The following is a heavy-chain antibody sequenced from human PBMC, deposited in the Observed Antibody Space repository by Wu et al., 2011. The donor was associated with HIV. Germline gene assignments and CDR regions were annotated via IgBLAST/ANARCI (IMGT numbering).Heavy chain of an antibody. Sequence: QVQLVQSGAEVKKPGASVKVSCKASGYTFTSYGISWVRQAPGQGLEWMGWISAYNGNTNYAQKLQCRVTMTTDTSTSTAYMELRSLRSDDTAVYYCARVGPYSSGWYSFWYYFDYWGQGTLVTVSS. CDR2: ISAYNGNT. CDR1: GYTFTSYG. J-gene: IGHJ4*02. CDR3: ARVGPYSSGWYSFWYYFDY. V-gene: IGHV1-18*01. D-gene: IGHD6-19*01.